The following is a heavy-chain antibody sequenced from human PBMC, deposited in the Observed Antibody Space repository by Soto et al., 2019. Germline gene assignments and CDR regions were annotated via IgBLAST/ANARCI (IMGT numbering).Heavy chain of an antibody. CDR1: GGSISSGGYY. J-gene: IGHJ4*02. CDR3: ARTLNRHYYDSSGCFDY. Sequence: SETLSLTCTVSGGSISSGGYYWSWIRQHPGKGLEWIGYIYYSGSTYYNPSLKSRVTISVDTSKNQFSLKLSSVTAADTAVYYCARTLNRHYYDSSGCFDYWGQGTLVTVS. D-gene: IGHD3-22*01. V-gene: IGHV4-31*03. CDR2: IYYSGST.